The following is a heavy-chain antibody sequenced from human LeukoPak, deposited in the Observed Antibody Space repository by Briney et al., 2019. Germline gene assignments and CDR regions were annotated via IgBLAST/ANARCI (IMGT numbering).Heavy chain of an antibody. CDR2: IYSGGST. CDR3: ARVIEGYYGMDV. D-gene: IGHD3-16*02. J-gene: IGHJ6*02. Sequence: PGGSLRLSCAASGFTVSSNYMSWVRQAPGKGLEWVSVIYSGGSTYYADSVKGRFTISRDNSKNTLYLQMNSLRAEDTAVYYCARVIEGYYGMDVWGQGTTVTVSS. V-gene: IGHV3-66*01. CDR1: GFTVSSNY.